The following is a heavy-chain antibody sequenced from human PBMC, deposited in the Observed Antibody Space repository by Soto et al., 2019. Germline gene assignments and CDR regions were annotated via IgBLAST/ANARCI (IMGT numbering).Heavy chain of an antibody. J-gene: IGHJ4*02. CDR3: AKERLARGLDY. CDR2: ISGGGDNT. V-gene: IGHV3-23*01. Sequence: EVQLLDSGGGLVQPGGSLRLSCEASGFTFSNYAMNWVRQAPGKGLEWVLGISGGGDNTYYADSVKGRFTISRDNSKNTVFLQMNSLRAEDTAVYYCAKERLARGLDYWGQGTRVTVSS. CDR1: GFTFSNYA.